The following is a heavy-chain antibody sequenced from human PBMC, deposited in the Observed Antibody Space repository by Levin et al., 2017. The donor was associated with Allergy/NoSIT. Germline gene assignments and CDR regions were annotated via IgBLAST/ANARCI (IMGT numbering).Heavy chain of an antibody. CDR2: IIPIFGTA. V-gene: IGHV1-69*13. J-gene: IGHJ6*03. D-gene: IGHD2-2*01. Sequence: SVKVSCKASGGTFSSYAISWVRQAPGQGLEWMGGIIPIFGTANYAQKFQGRVTITADESTSTAYMELSSLRSEDTAVYYCARNIVVVPAAIEYYMDVWGKGTTVTVSS. CDR1: GGTFSSYA. CDR3: ARNIVVVPAAIEYYMDV.